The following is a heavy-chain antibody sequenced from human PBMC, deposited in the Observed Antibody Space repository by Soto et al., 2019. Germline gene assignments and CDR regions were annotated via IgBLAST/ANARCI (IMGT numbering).Heavy chain of an antibody. Sequence: VKLLESGGGLVQPGGSLRVSCAACGFAFSNYYMTWIRQAPGKGLEWVSSISSRDLSIYYADCVRGRFTISRDNSKDLVFLYMSALRAADTAVYYCARVSATGWHVNGRDYLDYWGQGTLVTVSS. CDR3: ARVSATGWHVNGRDYLDY. CDR2: ISSRDLSI. J-gene: IGHJ4*02. V-gene: IGHV3-11*01. D-gene: IGHD6-19*01. CDR1: GFAFSNYY.